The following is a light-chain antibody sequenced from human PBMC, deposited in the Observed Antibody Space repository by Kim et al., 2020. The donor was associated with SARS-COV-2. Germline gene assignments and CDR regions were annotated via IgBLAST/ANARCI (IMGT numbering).Light chain of an antibody. J-gene: IGLJ2*01. CDR3: ATWDVTLNDGV. Sequence: GHMFTTCSSGSSSNGEGHFVNWHQQRPGTAPKVFVYNDRHRPSGVPDRVSSSRSGASASLARSELQAEDDADCYCATWDVTLNDGVFGGGTQLTVL. CDR1: SSNGEGHF. V-gene: IGLV1-44*01. CDR2: NDR.